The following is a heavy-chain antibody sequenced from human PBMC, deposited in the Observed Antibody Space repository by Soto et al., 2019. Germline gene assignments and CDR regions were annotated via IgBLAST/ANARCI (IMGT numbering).Heavy chain of an antibody. CDR3: AKDYLRWAES. CDR1: GFTFSDYG. J-gene: IGHJ5*02. D-gene: IGHD1-26*01. V-gene: IGHV3-23*01. CDR2: ISGSGST. Sequence: EVQLLESGGGLVQPGGSLRLSCAASGFTFSDYGMSWVRQAPGKGLEWVSAISGSGSTFYADSVKGRFTISRDNSKNKLYLQMNSLRAEDTAVYYCAKDYLRWAESWGQGTLVTVSS.